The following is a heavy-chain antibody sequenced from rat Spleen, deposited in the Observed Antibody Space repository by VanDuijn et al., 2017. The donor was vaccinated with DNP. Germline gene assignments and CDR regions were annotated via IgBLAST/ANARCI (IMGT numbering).Heavy chain of an antibody. CDR3: ASSNWGYYWYFDF. CDR1: GYTFTRYY. D-gene: IGHD5-1*01. J-gene: IGHJ1*01. Sequence: QVQLQQSGAELTKPGSSVKISCEASGYTFTRYYLTWIKQTTGQGLDYIGYIDAGSGSTNYNEKFRGKATSTVDKSSSTAFLQLSSLTPDDSAVYYCASSNWGYYWYFDFWGPGTMVTVSS. V-gene: IGHV1-43*01. CDR2: IDAGSGST.